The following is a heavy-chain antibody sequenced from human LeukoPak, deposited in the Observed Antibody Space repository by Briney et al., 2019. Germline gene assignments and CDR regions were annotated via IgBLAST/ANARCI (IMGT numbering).Heavy chain of an antibody. CDR1: GFTVSSYY. V-gene: IGHV3-66*01. CDR3: ARGGSVPATRSFDY. Sequence: GGSLRLSCSASGFTVSSYYMSWVRQAPGKGLEWLSVIYSGGSTYYADSVKGRFTISRDNSNNTVYLQMNNLRVEDTAVYYCARGGSVPATRSFDYWGQGNLVTVSS. CDR2: IYSGGST. D-gene: IGHD2-21*02. J-gene: IGHJ4*02.